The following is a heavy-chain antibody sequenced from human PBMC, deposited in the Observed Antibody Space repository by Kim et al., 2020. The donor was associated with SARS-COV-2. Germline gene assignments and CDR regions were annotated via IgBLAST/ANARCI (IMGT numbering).Heavy chain of an antibody. J-gene: IGHJ4*02. CDR1: GGSISSYY. CDR3: ARQGYYFDY. Sequence: SETLSLTCTVSGGSISSYYWSWIRQPPGKGLEWIGYIYYSGSTNYNPSLKSRVTISVDTSKNQFSLKLSSVTAADTAVYYCARQGYYFDYWGQGTLVTVSS. CDR2: IYYSGST. V-gene: IGHV4-59*01.